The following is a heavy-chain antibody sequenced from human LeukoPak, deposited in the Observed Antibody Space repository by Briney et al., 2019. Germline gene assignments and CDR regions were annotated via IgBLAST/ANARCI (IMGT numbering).Heavy chain of an antibody. Sequence: SETLSLTCTVPGGSISSYHWSWIRQPPGKGLEWIGYIYYSGSTNYNPSLKSRVTISVDTSKNQFSLKLSSVTAADTAVYYCARDPIAGLELGYYFDYWGQGTLVTVSS. D-gene: IGHD1-7*01. CDR2: IYYSGST. J-gene: IGHJ4*02. CDR1: GGSISSYH. V-gene: IGHV4-59*01. CDR3: ARDPIAGLELGYYFDY.